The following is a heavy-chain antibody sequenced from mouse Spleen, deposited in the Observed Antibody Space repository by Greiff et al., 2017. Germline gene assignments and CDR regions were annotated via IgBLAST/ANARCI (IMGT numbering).Heavy chain of an antibody. CDR3: ARRHYGSSYYAMDY. J-gene: IGHJ4*01. Sequence: EVQGVESGGGLVKPGGSLKLSCAASGFTFSDYGMHWVRQAPEKGLEWVAYISSGSSTIYYADTVKGRFTISRDNAKNTLFLQMTSLRSEDTAMYYCARRHYGSSYYAMDYWGQGTSVTVSS. CDR1: GFTFSDYG. D-gene: IGHD1-1*01. V-gene: IGHV5-17*01. CDR2: ISSGSSTI.